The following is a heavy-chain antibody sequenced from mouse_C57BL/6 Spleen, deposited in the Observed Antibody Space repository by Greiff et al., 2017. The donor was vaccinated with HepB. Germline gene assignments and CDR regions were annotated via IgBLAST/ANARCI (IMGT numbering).Heavy chain of an antibody. CDR2: IDPETGGT. CDR3: TIYYDYDGSYWYFDV. V-gene: IGHV1-15*01. D-gene: IGHD2-4*01. Sequence: QVQLQQSGAELVRPGASVTLSCKASGYTFTDYEMHWVKQTPVHGLEWIGAIDPETGGTAYNQKFKGKAILTADKSSSTAYMELRSLTSEDSAVYYCTIYYDYDGSYWYFDVWGTGTTVTVSS. J-gene: IGHJ1*03. CDR1: GYTFTDYE.